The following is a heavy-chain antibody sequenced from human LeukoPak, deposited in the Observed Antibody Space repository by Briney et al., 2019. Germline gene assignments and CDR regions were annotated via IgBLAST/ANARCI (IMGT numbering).Heavy chain of an antibody. Sequence: GGSLRLSCAASGFTFSSYEMNWVRQAPGKGLEWISYISYSGATIYYADSVKGRFTISRDNAKNSVYLQMNSLRVEDTAVYYCARSPYSESYYGDAFDIWGQGTIVTVSS. CDR1: GFTFSSYE. J-gene: IGHJ3*02. D-gene: IGHD1-26*01. CDR3: ARSPYSESYYGDAFDI. V-gene: IGHV3-48*03. CDR2: ISYSGATI.